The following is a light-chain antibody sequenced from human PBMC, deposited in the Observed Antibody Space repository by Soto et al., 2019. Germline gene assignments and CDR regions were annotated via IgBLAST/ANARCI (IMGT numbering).Light chain of an antibody. J-gene: IGKJ5*01. CDR1: QSVSRH. CDR2: GAS. V-gene: IGKV3-20*01. CDR3: QEYDGAPIT. Sequence: IQSPTTLSVYPGGRCTLSCMALQSVSRHLAWYQQKAGQTPRLLVYGASSRATGIPDRFSGSGSGTDFTLTIARLEPEDFAVYYCQEYDGAPITFGLGTRLDIK.